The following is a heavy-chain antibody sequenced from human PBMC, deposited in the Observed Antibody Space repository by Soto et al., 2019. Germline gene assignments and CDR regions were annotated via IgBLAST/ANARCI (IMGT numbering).Heavy chain of an antibody. D-gene: IGHD2-21*01. CDR2: ISYDAGNK. CDR1: GFTFSSYG. CDR3: AKVGIALPENDY. V-gene: IGHV3-30*18. Sequence: DLEESGGGVVQPGGSLRLSCVTSGFTFSSYGFHWVRQAPGKGLEWVAVISYDAGNKYYEDSVKGRFIVSRDNSKNTLYLDMNSLRDEDTAVYYCAKVGIALPENDYWGQGTQVTVSS. J-gene: IGHJ4*02.